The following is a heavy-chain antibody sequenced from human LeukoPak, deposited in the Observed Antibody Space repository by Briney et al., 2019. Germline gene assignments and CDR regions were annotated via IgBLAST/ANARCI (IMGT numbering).Heavy chain of an antibody. J-gene: IGHJ1*01. V-gene: IGHV3-30*18. D-gene: IGHD2-2*01. CDR2: ISLDRVTT. CDR1: GFTFSSYG. CDR3: VKDGGPGYCSSTSCSEYFQH. Sequence: PGGSLRLSCAASGFTFSSYGMHWVRQAPGKGLEWVAVISLDRVTTFYADSVKGRFTISRDNSKNTLYLRMNSLRAEDTAIYYCVKDGGPGYCSSTSCSEYFQHWGQGTLVTVSS.